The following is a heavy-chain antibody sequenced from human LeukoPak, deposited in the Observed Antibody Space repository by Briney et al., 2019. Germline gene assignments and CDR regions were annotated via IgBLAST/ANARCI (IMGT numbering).Heavy chain of an antibody. CDR2: LFYSGSA. J-gene: IGHJ5*02. V-gene: IGHV4-39*07. D-gene: IGHD2-15*01. Sequence: SETLSLTCTVSGGSISSRSYYWGWIRQPPGKELEWIGTLFYSGSAFYNPSLKSRVTLSVDTSKNQFSLKLSSVTAADTAVYYCARLNCSGGSCYSVDHWGQGTLVTVSS. CDR3: ARLNCSGGSCYSVDH. CDR1: GGSISSRSYY.